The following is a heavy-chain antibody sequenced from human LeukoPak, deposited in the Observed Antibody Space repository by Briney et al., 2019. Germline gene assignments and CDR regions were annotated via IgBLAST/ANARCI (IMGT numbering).Heavy chain of an antibody. D-gene: IGHD6-13*01. CDR2: IYYSGST. J-gene: IGHJ4*02. CDR3: ARGEAAAEIDY. V-gene: IGHV4-59*13. CDR1: GGSISSYY. Sequence: SETLSLTCTVSGGSISSYYWSWIRQPPGEGLEWIGYIYYSGSTNYSPSLKSRVTISVDTSKNQFSLNLSSVTAADTAVYYCARGEAAAEIDYWGQGTLVTVSS.